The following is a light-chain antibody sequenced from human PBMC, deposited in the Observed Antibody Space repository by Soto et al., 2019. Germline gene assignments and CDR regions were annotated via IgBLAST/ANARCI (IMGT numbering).Light chain of an antibody. CDR2: GAS. J-gene: IGKJ1*01. CDR3: QQYGSSGT. CDR1: QSVSTHY. Sequence: EIVLTQSPGTLSLSPGERATLSCRASQSVSTHYLAWYQQKPGQAPRLLIYGASNRATGIPDRFSGSGSGTDFTLTISRLEPEDFAVYYCQQYGSSGTFGQGTKV. V-gene: IGKV3-20*01.